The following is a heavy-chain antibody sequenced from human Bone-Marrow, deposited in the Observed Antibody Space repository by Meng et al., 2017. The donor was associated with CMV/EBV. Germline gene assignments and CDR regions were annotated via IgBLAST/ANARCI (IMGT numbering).Heavy chain of an antibody. CDR1: GFTFSSYG. J-gene: IGHJ6*02. CDR2: IRYDGSNK. D-gene: IGHD2-2*01. CDR3: AREGDIVVVPAPPYYYGMDV. V-gene: IGHV3-30*02. Sequence: GESLKISCAASGFTFSSYGMHWVRQAPGKGLEWVAFIRYDGSNKYYADSVKGRFTISRDNAKNSLYLQMNSLRAEDTAVYYCAREGDIVVVPAPPYYYGMDVWGQGTTVTVSS.